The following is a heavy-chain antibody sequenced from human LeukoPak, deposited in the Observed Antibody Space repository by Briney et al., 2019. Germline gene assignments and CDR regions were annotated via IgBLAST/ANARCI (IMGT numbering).Heavy chain of an antibody. CDR3: ARGYRFTPPPWVGGNNWFDP. D-gene: IGHD3-16*01. Sequence: ASVKVSCKASGGTFSSYAISWVRQAPGQGLEWMGGIIPIFGTANYAQKFQGRVTITTDESTSTAYMELSSLRSEDTAVYYCARGYRFTPPPWVGGNNWFDPWGQGTLSPSPQ. CDR2: IIPIFGTA. CDR1: GGTFSSYA. J-gene: IGHJ5*02. V-gene: IGHV1-69*05.